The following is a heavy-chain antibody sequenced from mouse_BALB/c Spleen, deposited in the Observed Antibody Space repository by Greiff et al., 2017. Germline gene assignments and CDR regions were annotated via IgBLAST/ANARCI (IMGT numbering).Heavy chain of an antibody. CDR1: GFTFSSYA. CDR3: ARKETMINGWFAY. CDR2: ISSGGSYT. Sequence: EVMLVESGGGLVKPGGSLKLSCAASGFTFSSYAMSWVRQSPEKRLEWVAEISSGGSYTYYPDTVTGRFTISRDNAKNTLYLEMSSLRSEDTAMYYCARKETMINGWFAYWGQGTLVTVSA. D-gene: IGHD2-4*01. J-gene: IGHJ3*01. V-gene: IGHV5-9-4*01.